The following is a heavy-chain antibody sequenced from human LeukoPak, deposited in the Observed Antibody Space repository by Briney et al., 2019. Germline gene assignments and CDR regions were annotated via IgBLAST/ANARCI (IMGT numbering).Heavy chain of an antibody. CDR1: GGSFSGYY. J-gene: IGHJ4*02. CDR2: INHSGST. CDR3: ARRGRGVVGRFDY. V-gene: IGHV4-34*01. D-gene: IGHD3-3*01. Sequence: PSETLSLTCAVYGGSFSGYYWSWIRRPPGKGLEWIGEINHSGSTNYNPSLKSRVTISVGTSKNQFSLKLSSVTAADTAVYYCARRGRGVVGRFDYWGQGTLVTVSS.